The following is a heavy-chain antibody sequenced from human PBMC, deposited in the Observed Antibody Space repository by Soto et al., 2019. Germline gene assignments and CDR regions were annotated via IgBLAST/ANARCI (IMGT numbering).Heavy chain of an antibody. CDR3: ARDRWGDFWSGYYGSDY. J-gene: IGHJ4*02. CDR2: ISYDGSNK. V-gene: IGHV3-30-3*01. CDR1: GFTFSSYA. Sequence: QVQLVESGGGVVQPGRSLRLSCAASGFTFSSYAMHWVRQAPGKGLEWVAVISYDGSNKYYADSVKGRFTISRDNAKNTLYLQMNSLRAEDTAVYYCARDRWGDFWSGYYGSDYWGQGTLVTVSS. D-gene: IGHD3-3*01.